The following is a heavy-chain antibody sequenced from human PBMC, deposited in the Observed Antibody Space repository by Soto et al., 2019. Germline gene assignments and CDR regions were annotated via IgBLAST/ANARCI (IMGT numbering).Heavy chain of an antibody. Sequence: EVQVVESGGDLIQPGGSLRLSCAASGFKVGSSYMTWVRQAPGKGLEWVSVIVSGGSTHYADSVTGRFTVSRDVSNNTVYLHMSSLRAEDTAVYFCATDSPNVGIGYFDSWGLGTLVTVSS. V-gene: IGHV3-53*01. CDR3: ATDSPNVGIGYFDS. J-gene: IGHJ4*02. CDR1: GFKVGSSY. D-gene: IGHD1-26*01. CDR2: IVSGGST.